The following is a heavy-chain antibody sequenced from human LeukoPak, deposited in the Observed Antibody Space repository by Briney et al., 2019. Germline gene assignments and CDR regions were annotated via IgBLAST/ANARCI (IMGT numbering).Heavy chain of an antibody. Sequence: SETLSLTCAVYGGSFSGYYWSWIRQPPGKGLEWIGEINHSGSTNYNPSLKSRVTTSVDTSKNQFSLKLSSVTAADTAIYYCARDHTETSSLNFRNYYYYGMDIWGQGTTVIVSS. CDR2: INHSGST. V-gene: IGHV4-34*01. CDR3: ARDHTETSSLNFRNYYYYGMDI. CDR1: GGSFSGYY. D-gene: IGHD4-11*01. J-gene: IGHJ6*02.